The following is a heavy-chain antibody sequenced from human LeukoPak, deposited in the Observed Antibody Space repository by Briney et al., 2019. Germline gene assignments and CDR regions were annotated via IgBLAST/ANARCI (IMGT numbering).Heavy chain of an antibody. CDR2: IYSSGGT. Sequence: PGGSLRLSCAASGFTVSSNYVSWVRQAPGKGLEWVSVIYSSGGTQYADSVKGRFTISRDNSKNTLYLQMNSLRAEDTAVYYCAKVLIWTYGSGNYYKGAFDIWGQGTMVTVFS. CDR3: AKVLIWTYGSGNYYKGAFDI. V-gene: IGHV3-66*01. J-gene: IGHJ3*02. CDR1: GFTVSSNY. D-gene: IGHD3-10*01.